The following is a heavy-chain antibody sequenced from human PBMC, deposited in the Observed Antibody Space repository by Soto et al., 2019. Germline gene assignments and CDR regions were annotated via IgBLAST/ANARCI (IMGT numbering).Heavy chain of an antibody. D-gene: IGHD1-20*01. J-gene: IGHJ4*02. CDR2: IGGGGVDT. V-gene: IGHV3-23*01. CDR1: GFTFSSYP. Sequence: EVQLLESGGGLVQPGGSLRLSCAASGFTFSSYPMSWVRQAPGKGLEWVSTVSGKGLGWVSTIGGGGVDTYDADSVKGRFTISRDKSKNTLYLQMNSLRAEDTAVYYCAKGRYNWNNFAYWGQGTLVTVSS. CDR3: AKGRYNWNNFAY.